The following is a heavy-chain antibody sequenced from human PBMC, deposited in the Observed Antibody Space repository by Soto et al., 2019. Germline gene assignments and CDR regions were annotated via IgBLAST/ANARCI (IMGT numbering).Heavy chain of an antibody. CDR1: GFTFSSYA. V-gene: IGHV3-30-3*01. Sequence: QVQLVESGGGVVQPGRSLRLSCAASGFTFSSYAMHWVRQAPGKGLEWVAVISYDGSNKYYADSVKGRFTISRDNSKNTLYMKMNSLRAEDTAVYYCARDHLWGTAMVLWYFDLWGRGTLVTVSS. D-gene: IGHD5-18*01. CDR2: ISYDGSNK. J-gene: IGHJ2*01. CDR3: ARDHLWGTAMVLWYFDL.